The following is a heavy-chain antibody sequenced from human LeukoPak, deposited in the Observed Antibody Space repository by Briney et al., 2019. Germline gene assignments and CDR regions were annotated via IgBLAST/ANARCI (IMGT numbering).Heavy chain of an antibody. V-gene: IGHV3-9*01. Sequence: GGSLRLSCAASGFTFDDYAMHWVRQAPGKGLEWVSGISWNSGSIGYADSVKGRFTISRDNAKNSLYLQMNSLRAEDTALYYCAKALRDYYYYGMDVWGHGTTVTVSS. CDR1: GFTFDDYA. J-gene: IGHJ6*02. CDR3: AKALRDYYYYGMDV. D-gene: IGHD4-17*01. CDR2: ISWNSGSI.